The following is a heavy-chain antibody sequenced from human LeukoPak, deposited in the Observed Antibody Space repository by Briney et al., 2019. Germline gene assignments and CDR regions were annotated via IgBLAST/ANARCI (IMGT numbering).Heavy chain of an antibody. CDR3: ARGTAAAANRNWFDS. V-gene: IGHV3-23*01. CDR1: GFMFSRYA. CDR2: ITETGAGT. J-gene: IGHJ5*01. D-gene: IGHD6-13*01. Sequence: GGSLRLSCAASGFMFSRYAMIWVRQTPGKGLEWVSAITETGAGTYYADSVKGRFTMSRDNSRNTVYLQMDSLRAEDTAVYFCARGTAAAANRNWFDSWGQGTLVTVSS.